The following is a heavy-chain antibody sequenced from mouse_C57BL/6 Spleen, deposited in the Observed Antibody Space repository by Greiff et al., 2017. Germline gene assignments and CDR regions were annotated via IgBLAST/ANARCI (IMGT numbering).Heavy chain of an antibody. J-gene: IGHJ1*03. CDR2: IYPSDSET. CDR3: ARGTDPYEGYFDV. D-gene: IGHD2-3*01. Sequence: QVQLQQPGAELVRPGSSVKLSCKASGYTFTSYWMDWVKQRPGQGLEWIGNIYPSDSETLYNQKFKDKATLTVDKSSSTAYMQLSSLTSEDSAVYYCARGTDPYEGYFDVWGTVTTVTVSS. CDR1: GYTFTSYW. V-gene: IGHV1-61*01.